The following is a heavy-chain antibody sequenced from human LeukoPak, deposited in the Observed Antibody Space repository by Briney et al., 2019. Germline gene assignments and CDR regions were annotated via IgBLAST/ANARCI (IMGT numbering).Heavy chain of an antibody. Sequence: PSETLSLTCSVSGGSISSYYWSWIRQPPGKGLEWIGYIYYSGSTNYNPSLKSRVTISVDTSKNQFSLKLSSVTAADTAVYYCARAGYYQDVDAFDIWGQGTMVTVSS. D-gene: IGHD2-21*01. CDR1: GGSISSYY. CDR2: IYYSGST. V-gene: IGHV4-59*01. CDR3: ARAGYYQDVDAFDI. J-gene: IGHJ3*02.